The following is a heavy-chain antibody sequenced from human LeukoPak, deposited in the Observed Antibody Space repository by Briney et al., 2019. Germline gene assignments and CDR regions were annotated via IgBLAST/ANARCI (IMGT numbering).Heavy chain of an antibody. J-gene: IGHJ4*02. Sequence: SVKVSCKSSGGTFSSHTIIWVRQAPGQGLEWMGGIIPIFGTPNYAQKFQGRVTIITDESTSTVYMELSSLRSEDTAVYYCARSSWTGGYSYQGDWGQGTLVSVSS. V-gene: IGHV1-69*05. CDR1: GGTFSSHT. CDR3: ARSSWTGGYSYQGD. D-gene: IGHD5-18*01. CDR2: IIPIFGTP.